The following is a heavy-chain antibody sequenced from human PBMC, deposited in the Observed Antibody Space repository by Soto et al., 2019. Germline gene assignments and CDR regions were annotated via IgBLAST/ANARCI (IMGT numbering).Heavy chain of an antibody. J-gene: IGHJ4*02. CDR1: GFTFSSYW. CDR3: ARVAPGYCSGGSCYPGYFDY. V-gene: IGHV3-7*01. CDR2: IKQDGSEK. D-gene: IGHD2-15*01. Sequence: GGSLRLSCAASGFTFSSYWMSWVRQAPGKGLEWVANIKQDGSEKYYVDSVKGRFTISRDNAKNSLYLQMNSLRAEDTAVYYCARVAPGYCSGGSCYPGYFDYWGQGTLVTVSS.